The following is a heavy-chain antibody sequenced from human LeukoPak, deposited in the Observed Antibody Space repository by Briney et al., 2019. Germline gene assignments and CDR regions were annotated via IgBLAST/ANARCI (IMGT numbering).Heavy chain of an antibody. V-gene: IGHV3-21*01. Sequence: GGSLRLSCAASGFTFSSYSMNWVRQAPGKGLEWVSSISSSSSYIYYADSVKGRFTISRDNSKNTLYLQMNSLRAEDTAVYYCAKDGGRNYYGSGSYPKRNYYYMDVWGKGTTVTISS. D-gene: IGHD3-10*01. J-gene: IGHJ6*03. CDR3: AKDGGRNYYGSGSYPKRNYYYMDV. CDR1: GFTFSSYS. CDR2: ISSSSSYI.